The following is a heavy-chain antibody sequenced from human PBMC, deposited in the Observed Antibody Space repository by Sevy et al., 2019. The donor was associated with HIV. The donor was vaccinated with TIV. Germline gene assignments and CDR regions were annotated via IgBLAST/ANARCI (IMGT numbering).Heavy chain of an antibody. J-gene: IGHJ4*02. CDR1: GYTLTRLA. D-gene: IGHD3-22*01. CDR2: FDPEDNER. V-gene: IGHV1-24*01. CDR3: ATTKDYYENSGDPFDY. Sequence: ASVKVSCKVSGYTLTRLAMHWVRHAPGKGLEWMGSFDPEDNERIYAQKWQGRFSMTEDTSTDTAYMELSNLRSEDTAVYYGATTKDYYENSGDPFDYWGQGTLVTVSS.